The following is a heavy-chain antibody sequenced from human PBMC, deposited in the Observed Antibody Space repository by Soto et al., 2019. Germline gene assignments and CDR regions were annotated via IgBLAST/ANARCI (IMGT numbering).Heavy chain of an antibody. D-gene: IGHD3-10*01. CDR1: GSPVTTYY. CDR2: INNRGNT. V-gene: IGHV4-34*01. Sequence: QGQLQQWGAGLLKPSETLSLTCAVDGSPVTTYYWTWIRQPPGKGLEWVGEINNRGNTNYNPSLKSRRTVSLDTSKTQFSLVLTSVTAADTAVYSCLMVTFSVMVVWGHGTTVTVSS. J-gene: IGHJ6*02. CDR3: LMVTFSVMVV.